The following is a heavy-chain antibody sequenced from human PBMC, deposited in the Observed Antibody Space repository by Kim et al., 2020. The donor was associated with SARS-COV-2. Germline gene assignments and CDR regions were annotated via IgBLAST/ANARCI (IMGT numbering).Heavy chain of an antibody. CDR3: ARGATMTYFDP. CDR2: ISSSSYI. J-gene: IGHJ5*02. CDR1: GFTFSSYS. D-gene: IGHD3-22*01. V-gene: IGHV3-21*01. Sequence: GGSLRLSCAASGFTFSSYSMNWVRQAPGKGLEWVSSISSSSYIYYADSVKGRFTISRDNAKNSLYLQMNSLRAEDTAVYYCARGATMTYFDPWGQGTLVTVSS.